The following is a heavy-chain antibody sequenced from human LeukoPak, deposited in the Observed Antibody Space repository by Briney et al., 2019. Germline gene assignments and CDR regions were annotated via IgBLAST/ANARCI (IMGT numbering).Heavy chain of an antibody. Sequence: GGSLRLSCAASGFTFSNSGMNWVRQAPGKGLEWLSYISSVTNTIYYADSVKGRFTISRDNAKNSLYLQMNSLRAEDTAVYYCARPDDYGDYFDYWGQGTLVTVSS. J-gene: IGHJ4*02. V-gene: IGHV3-48*01. CDR2: ISSVTNTI. CDR3: ARPDDYGDYFDY. D-gene: IGHD4-17*01. CDR1: GFTFSNSG.